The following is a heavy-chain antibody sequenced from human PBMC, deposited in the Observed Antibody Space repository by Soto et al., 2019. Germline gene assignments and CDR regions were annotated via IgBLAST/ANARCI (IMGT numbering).Heavy chain of an antibody. V-gene: IGHV4-4*02. D-gene: IGHD3-22*01. CDR3: AGLYPYESSGYHLNY. CDR2: IYYSGSV. Sequence: SETLSLTCAVSSDSIGRSHWLTWVRQSPGKGLEWLGDIYYSGSVYYNPSLRSRISISMDKSNNQFSLNLSSVTAADTAVYYCAGLYPYESSGYHLNYWGQGALVTVSS. J-gene: IGHJ4*02. CDR1: SDSIGRSHW.